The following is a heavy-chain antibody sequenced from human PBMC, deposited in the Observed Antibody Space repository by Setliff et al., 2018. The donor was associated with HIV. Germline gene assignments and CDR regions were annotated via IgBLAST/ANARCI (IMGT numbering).Heavy chain of an antibody. Sequence: SETLSLTCTVSGDSINSGNYYWSWIRQHPGKGLEWIGYVYTSGSTNYNPSLKSRVTISVDTSKNQFSLKLSSVTAADTAVYYCAGCSGGSCPFDAFDIWGQGTMVTVSS. CDR2: VYTSGST. J-gene: IGHJ3*02. V-gene: IGHV4-4*09. CDR1: GDSINSGNYY. CDR3: AGCSGGSCPFDAFDI. D-gene: IGHD2-15*01.